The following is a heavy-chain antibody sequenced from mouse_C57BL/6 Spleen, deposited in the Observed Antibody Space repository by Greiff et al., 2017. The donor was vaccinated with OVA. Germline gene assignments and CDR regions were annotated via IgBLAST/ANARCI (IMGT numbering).Heavy chain of an antibody. Sequence: VKLVESGPGLVQPSQSLSITCTVSGFSLTSYGVHWVRQSPGKGLEWLGVIWSGGSTDYNAAFISRLSISKDNSKSQVFFKMNSLQADDTAIYYCARNSNYGSSPFAYWGQGTLVTVSA. V-gene: IGHV2-2*01. CDR3: ARNSNYGSSPFAY. J-gene: IGHJ3*01. D-gene: IGHD1-1*01. CDR2: IWSGGST. CDR1: GFSLTSYG.